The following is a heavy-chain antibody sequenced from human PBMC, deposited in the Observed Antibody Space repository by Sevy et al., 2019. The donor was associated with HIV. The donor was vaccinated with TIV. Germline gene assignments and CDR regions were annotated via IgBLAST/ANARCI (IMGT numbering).Heavy chain of an antibody. V-gene: IGHV4-34*01. CDR2: ISHSGTT. D-gene: IGHD3-10*01. Sequence: SETLSLTCAVYGGSLSGYYWSWVRQSPGGGLEWIGEISHSGTTNYNPSLKSRASISVDTSKNQCSLNLRSVTAADTATFYCARIGLVRGPRPYGLDVWGQGTTVTVSS. CDR1: GGSLSGYY. CDR3: ARIGLVRGPRPYGLDV. J-gene: IGHJ6*02.